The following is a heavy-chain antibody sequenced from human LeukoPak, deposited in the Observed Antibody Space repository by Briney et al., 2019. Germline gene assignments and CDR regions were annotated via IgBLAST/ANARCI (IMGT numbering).Heavy chain of an antibody. CDR2: ISYDGSNK. CDR3: AKAVVPAAILYYYYGMDV. V-gene: IGHV3-30*04. Sequence: PGGSLRLSCAASGFTFSSYAMHWVRQAPGKGLEWVAVISYDGSNKYYADSVKGRFTISRDNSKNTLYLQMNSLRAEDTAVYYCAKAVVPAAILYYYYGMDVWGQGTTVTVSS. D-gene: IGHD2-2*01. CDR1: GFTFSSYA. J-gene: IGHJ6*02.